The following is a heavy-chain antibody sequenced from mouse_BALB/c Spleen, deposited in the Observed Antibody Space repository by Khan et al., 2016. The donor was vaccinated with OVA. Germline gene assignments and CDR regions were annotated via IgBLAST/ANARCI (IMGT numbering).Heavy chain of an antibody. CDR2: ILPGSGSN. Sequence: VQLQESGAELMKPGASVKISCKATGYTFSSYWIAWVKQRPGHGLEWIGEILPGSGSNNYNEKFKGKATFTADTSSNTAYMQLSSLTSEDSAVYYCARGNYYGSSSWFGYWGQGTLVTVSA. J-gene: IGHJ3*01. CDR1: GYTFSSYW. D-gene: IGHD1-1*01. CDR3: ARGNYYGSSSWFGY. V-gene: IGHV1-9*01.